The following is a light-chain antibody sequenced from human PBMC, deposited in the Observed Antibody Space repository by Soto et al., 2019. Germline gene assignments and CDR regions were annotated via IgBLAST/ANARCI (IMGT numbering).Light chain of an antibody. CDR3: QKYRSAPWT. J-gene: IGKJ1*01. CDR2: AAS. CDR1: QGIDNC. Sequence: DFQMTQSPSSLSASVGDTNTITCRASQGIDNCLAWYQHRPGRVPKLLIYAASSLQGGVPSRFSGSGYGTDFTLTISNLQPEDVAIYYCQKYRSAPWTFGRGTKVEIK. V-gene: IGKV1-27*01.